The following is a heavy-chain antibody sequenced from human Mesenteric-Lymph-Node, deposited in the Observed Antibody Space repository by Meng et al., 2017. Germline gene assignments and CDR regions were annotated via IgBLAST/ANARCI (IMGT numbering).Heavy chain of an antibody. CDR1: GYTFTSYG. CDR2: ISVYNGNT. CDR3: ASNLDYYDNSGGY. Sequence: ASVKVSCKASGYTFTSYGISWVRQAPGQGLEWMGWISVYNGNTIYAQNLQGRVSMTTDTSTSTAYMELKSLRSDDTAVYYCASNLDYYDNSGGYWGQGTLVTVSS. V-gene: IGHV1-18*01. D-gene: IGHD3-22*01. J-gene: IGHJ4*02.